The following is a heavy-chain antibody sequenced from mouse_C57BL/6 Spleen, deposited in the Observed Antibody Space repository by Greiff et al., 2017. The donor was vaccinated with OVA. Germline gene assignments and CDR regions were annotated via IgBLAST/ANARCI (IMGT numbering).Heavy chain of an antibody. V-gene: IGHV8-12*01. J-gene: IGHJ4*01. CDR3: ARSLSVTDYAMDY. Sequence: VKLMESGPGILQSSQTLSLTCSFSGFSLSTSGMGVSWIRQPSGKGLEWLAHIYWDDDKRYNPSLKSRLTISKDTSRNQVFLKITSVDTADTATYYCARSLSVTDYAMDYWGQGTSLTVSS. CDR2: IYWDDDK. CDR1: GFSLSTSGMG.